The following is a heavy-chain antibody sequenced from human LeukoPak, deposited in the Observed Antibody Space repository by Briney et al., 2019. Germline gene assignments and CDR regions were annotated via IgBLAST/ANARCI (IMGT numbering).Heavy chain of an antibody. Sequence: GASVKDSCKASGYTFTNYHLHWVRQAPGQGLEWMGIINPSGDSTTYAQKFQGRVTVTRDTSTSTVYMELSSLTSEDTAVYYCARRVVTATHDALDIWGQGTMVTVSS. D-gene: IGHD2-21*02. CDR2: INPSGDST. CDR3: ARRVVTATHDALDI. J-gene: IGHJ3*02. V-gene: IGHV1-46*01. CDR1: GYTFTNYH.